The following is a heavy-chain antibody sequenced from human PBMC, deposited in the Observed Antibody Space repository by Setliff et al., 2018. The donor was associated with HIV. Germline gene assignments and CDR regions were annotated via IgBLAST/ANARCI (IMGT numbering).Heavy chain of an antibody. Sequence: GASVKVSCKASGGTFNTYTINWVRQAPGHGLEWMGGITPLFGTSNYAQKFQGRVTITVDASTSIVDMEISSLRSEDTAVYYCARGSGGYCSGGSCYFGFGLALWGQGTTVTVSS. V-gene: IGHV1-69*13. J-gene: IGHJ6*02. D-gene: IGHD2-15*01. CDR1: GGTFNTYT. CDR2: ITPLFGTS. CDR3: ARGSGGYCSGGSCYFGFGLAL.